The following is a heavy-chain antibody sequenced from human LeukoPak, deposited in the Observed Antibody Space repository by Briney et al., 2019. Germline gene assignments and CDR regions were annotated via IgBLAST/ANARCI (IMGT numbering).Heavy chain of an antibody. CDR1: GVTFSIYG. V-gene: IGHV3-33*01. J-gene: IGHJ4*02. CDR3: ARASDPFDY. CDR2: IWNDGSNK. Sequence: PGGSLRLSCAASGVTFSIYGMHWVRQAPGKGLEWVAVIWNDGSNKYYADSVKGRFTISRDNSKNTLYLQMNSLRAEDSAVYSCARASDPFDYWGQGTLVTVSS.